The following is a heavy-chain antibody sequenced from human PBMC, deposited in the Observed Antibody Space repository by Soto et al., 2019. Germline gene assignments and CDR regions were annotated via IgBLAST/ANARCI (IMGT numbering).Heavy chain of an antibody. J-gene: IGHJ6*02. CDR3: ARENKHVDYYYYGMDV. V-gene: IGHV3-30-3*01. CDR1: GFTFSSYA. Sequence: GGSLRLASAASGFTFSSYAMHWVRQAPGKGLEWVAVISYDGSNKYYADSVKGRFTISRDNSKNTLYLQMNSLRAEDTAVYYCARENKHVDYYYYGMDVWGQGTTVTVSS. CDR2: ISYDGSNK.